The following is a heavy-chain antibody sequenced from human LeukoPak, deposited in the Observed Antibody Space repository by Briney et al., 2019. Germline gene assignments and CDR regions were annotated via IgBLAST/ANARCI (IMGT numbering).Heavy chain of an antibody. J-gene: IGHJ6*03. D-gene: IGHD4-17*01. V-gene: IGHV4-59*01. CDR3: ARGDYGDYVHYYYYYYMDV. Sequence: PSETLSLTCTVSGGSISSYYWSWIRQPPGKGLEWIGYICYSGSTNYNPSLKSRVTISVDTSKNQFSLKLSSVTAADTAVYYCARGDYGDYVHYYYYYYMDVWGKGTTVTVSS. CDR2: ICYSGST. CDR1: GGSISSYY.